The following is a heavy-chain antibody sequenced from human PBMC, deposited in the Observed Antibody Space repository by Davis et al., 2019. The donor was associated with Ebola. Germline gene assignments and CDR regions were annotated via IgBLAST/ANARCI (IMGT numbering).Heavy chain of an antibody. D-gene: IGHD2-15*01. CDR2: INPNSGDT. CDR1: GYTLTGSY. CDR3: ARDRVCSGATCYAYFDF. V-gene: IGHV1-2*04. J-gene: IGHJ4*02. Sequence: AASVKVSCKASGYTLTGSYIHWVRQAPGQGLEWMGWINPNSGDTKYSQKFQGWVTMTRDTPISTAYMELNRLTSDDTAVYYCARDRVCSGATCYAYFDFWGQGTLVTVSS.